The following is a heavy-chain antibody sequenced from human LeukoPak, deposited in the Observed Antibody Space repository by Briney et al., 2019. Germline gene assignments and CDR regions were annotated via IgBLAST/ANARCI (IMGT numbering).Heavy chain of an antibody. CDR3: ARDGGDGYNRDFDY. CDR1: GYTFTGYY. V-gene: IGHV1-2*02. J-gene: IGHJ4*02. D-gene: IGHD5-24*01. Sequence: ASVKVSCKASGYTFTGYYMHWVRQAPGQGLEWMGWINPNSGGTNYAQKFQGRVTMTRDTSISTAYMELSRLRSDDTAVYYRARDGGDGYNRDFDYWGQGTLVTVSS. CDR2: INPNSGGT.